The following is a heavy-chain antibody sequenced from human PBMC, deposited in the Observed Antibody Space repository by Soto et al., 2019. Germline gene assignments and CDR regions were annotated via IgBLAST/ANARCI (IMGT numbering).Heavy chain of an antibody. CDR1: GGSFSVYY. D-gene: IGHD2-2*01. CDR3: ARICSSTSCYHFDY. J-gene: IGHJ4*02. Sequence: SETLSLTCAVYGGSFSVYYWSWIRQPPGKGLEWIGEINHSGSTNYNPSLKSRVTISVDTSKNQFSLKLSSVTAADTAVYYCARICSSTSCYHFDYWGQGTLVTVSS. CDR2: INHSGST. V-gene: IGHV4-34*01.